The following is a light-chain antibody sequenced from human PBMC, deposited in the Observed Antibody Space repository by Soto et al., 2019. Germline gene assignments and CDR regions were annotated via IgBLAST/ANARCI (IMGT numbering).Light chain of an antibody. CDR2: GAS. Sequence: EIVLTQSPGTLSLSPGERATLSCRASQSVSRSYLARYQQKPGQAPRLLIYGASIRATGIPDRFSGSGSGTDFTLTISRLEPEDFAVYYCQQYGSSPLTFGGGTKVEIK. J-gene: IGKJ4*01. V-gene: IGKV3-20*01. CDR1: QSVSRSY. CDR3: QQYGSSPLT.